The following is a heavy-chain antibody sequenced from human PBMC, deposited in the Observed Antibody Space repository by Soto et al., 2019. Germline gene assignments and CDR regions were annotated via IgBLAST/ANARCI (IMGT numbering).Heavy chain of an antibody. J-gene: IGHJ3*02. CDR2: ISAYNGNT. CDR3: ARGLGRGAAFDI. V-gene: IGHV1-18*01. CDR1: GYTFTIYG. D-gene: IGHD2-15*01. Sequence: ASVKVSCKASGYTFTIYGISCVLQSPGQGLEWMGWISAYNGNTNYAQKLQGRVTMTTDTSTSTAYMELRSLRSDDTAVYYCARGLGRGAAFDIWGQGTMVTVSS.